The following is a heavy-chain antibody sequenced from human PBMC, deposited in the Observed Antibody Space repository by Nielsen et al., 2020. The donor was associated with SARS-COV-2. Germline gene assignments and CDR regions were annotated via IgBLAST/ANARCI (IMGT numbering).Heavy chain of an antibody. Sequence: ASVKVSCKASGYTFTSYGISWVRQAPGQGLEWMGWISAYNGNTNYAQKLQGRVNMTTDTSTRTAYMELRSLRSDDTAVYYCANADQLFFYVMDVWGQGTTFTVSS. CDR2: ISAYNGNT. D-gene: IGHD2-2*01. CDR1: GYTFTSYG. CDR3: ANADQLFFYVMDV. J-gene: IGHJ6*02. V-gene: IGHV1-18*01.